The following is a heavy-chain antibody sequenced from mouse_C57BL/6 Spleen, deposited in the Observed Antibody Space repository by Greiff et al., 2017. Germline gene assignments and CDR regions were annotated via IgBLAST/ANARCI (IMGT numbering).Heavy chain of an antibody. V-gene: IGHV1-74*01. Sequence: QVHVKQPGAELVKPGASVKVSCKASGYTFTSYWMHWVKQRPGQGLEWIGRIHPSDSDPNYNQKFKGKATLTVDKSSSTAYMQLSSLTSEDSAVYYCAIHDGYPAWFAYWGQGTLVTVSA. J-gene: IGHJ3*01. CDR2: IHPSDSDP. CDR3: AIHDGYPAWFAY. CDR1: GYTFTSYW. D-gene: IGHD2-3*01.